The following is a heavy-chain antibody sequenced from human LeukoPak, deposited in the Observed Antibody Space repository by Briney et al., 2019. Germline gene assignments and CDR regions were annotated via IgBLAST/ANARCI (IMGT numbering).Heavy chain of an antibody. CDR1: GGSISYYY. CDR2: IYYSGTT. J-gene: IGHJ4*02. Sequence: SETLSLTCTVSGGSISYYYWSWIRQPAGKGLEWIGRIYYSGTTNYNPSLKSRVAMTVDTSKNHLSLKLTSVTAADTAVYYCARGGRADPFDYWGQGTLVTVSS. CDR3: ARGGRADPFDY. D-gene: IGHD1-26*01. V-gene: IGHV4-4*07.